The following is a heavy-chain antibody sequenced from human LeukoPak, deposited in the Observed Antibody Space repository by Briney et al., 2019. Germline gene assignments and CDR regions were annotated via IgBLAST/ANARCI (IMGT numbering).Heavy chain of an antibody. CDR3: ARHREACFDY. Sequence: PSQTLSLTCIVSGGSISSGGHYWSWIRQHPGKGLEWIGYIYHRGSSYYNPSLKSRVSISEDTSKNQFSLKLSSVTAADTAVYYCARHREACFDYWGQGTLVTVSS. CDR2: IYHRGSS. D-gene: IGHD5-24*01. J-gene: IGHJ4*02. V-gene: IGHV4-31*03. CDR1: GGSISSGGHY.